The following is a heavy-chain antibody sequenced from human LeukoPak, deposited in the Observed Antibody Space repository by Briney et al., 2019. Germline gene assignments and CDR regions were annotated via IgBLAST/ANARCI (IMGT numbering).Heavy chain of an antibody. CDR2: IIPILGIA. CDR1: GGTFSSYT. Sequence: SVKVSCKASGGTFSSYTISWVRQAPGQGLEWTGRIIPILGIANYAQKFQGRVTITSDKYTSTAYMDLSSLRSEDTAVYYCAYNGNDDSFDYWGQGTLVTVSS. J-gene: IGHJ4*02. CDR3: AYNGNDDSFDY. D-gene: IGHD1-20*01. V-gene: IGHV1-69*02.